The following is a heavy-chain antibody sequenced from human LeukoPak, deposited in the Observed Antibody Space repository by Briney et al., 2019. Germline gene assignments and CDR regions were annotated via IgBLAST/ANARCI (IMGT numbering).Heavy chain of an antibody. J-gene: IGHJ5*02. CDR1: GGSNSSGSYY. V-gene: IGHV4-39*07. CDR3: ARTYYGDNWFDP. D-gene: IGHD3-10*01. CDR2: IYHSGST. Sequence: SQTLSLTCTVSGGSNSSGSYYWGWIRQPPGKGLEWIGSIYHSGSTYYNPSLKSRVTISVDTSKNQLSLQLSSVTATDTAMYYCARTYYGDNWFDPWGQGTLVTVSS.